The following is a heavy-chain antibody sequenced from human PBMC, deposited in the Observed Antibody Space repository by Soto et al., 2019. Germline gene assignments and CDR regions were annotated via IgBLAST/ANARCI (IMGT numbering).Heavy chain of an antibody. J-gene: IGHJ5*02. Sequence: QLQLQESGSGLVKPSQTLSLTCAVSGGSISSGNSYAWSWIRQPPGKGLEWIGSISHTGRTSYNPSLKGRVTMSVDKSKNQFSLKLSSVTAADMAVYYCARAVAPYLGTWFDPWDQGSLVIVSS. CDR3: ARAVAPYLGTWFDP. CDR1: GGSISSGNSYA. D-gene: IGHD3-16*01. V-gene: IGHV4-30-2*01. CDR2: ISHTGRT.